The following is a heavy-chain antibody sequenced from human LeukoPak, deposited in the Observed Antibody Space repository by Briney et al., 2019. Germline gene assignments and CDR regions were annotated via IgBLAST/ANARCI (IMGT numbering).Heavy chain of an antibody. CDR1: GGSITSYY. CDR2: IYYSGST. CDR3: ARVGLLYYFDY. V-gene: IGHV4-59*08. Sequence: PSETLSLTCTVSGGSITSYYWSWIRQPPGKGLEWIGYIYYSGSTNYNPSLKSRVTISVDTSKNQFSLKLSSVTAADTAVYYCARVGLLYYFDYWGQGTLVTVSS. D-gene: IGHD2-15*01. J-gene: IGHJ4*02.